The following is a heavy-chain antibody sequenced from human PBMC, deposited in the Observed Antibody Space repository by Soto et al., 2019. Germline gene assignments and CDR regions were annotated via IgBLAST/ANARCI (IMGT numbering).Heavy chain of an antibody. D-gene: IGHD3-3*01. CDR3: ARGFLEWYYPYYYYYGMDV. Sequence: PSETLSLTCAVYGGSFSGYYWSWIRQPPGKGLEWIGEINHSGSTNYNPSLKSRVTISVDTSKNQFSLKLSSVTAADTAVYYCARGFLEWYYPYYYYYGMDVWGQGTTVTVS. CDR2: INHSGST. CDR1: GGSFSGYY. J-gene: IGHJ6*02. V-gene: IGHV4-34*01.